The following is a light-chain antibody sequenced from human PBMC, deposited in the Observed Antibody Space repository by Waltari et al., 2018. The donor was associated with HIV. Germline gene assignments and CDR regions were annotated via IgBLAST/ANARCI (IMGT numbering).Light chain of an antibody. J-gene: IGLJ1*01. Sequence: QSALTQPPSASGSPGQSVTISCTGTSSDVGGFNYVPWYQQHPGKAPKRLIYDVTKRPSGVPDRFSGSKSGNTASLTVSGLQAEDEADYYCNSYAGNNKGVFGTGTKVTVL. CDR1: SSDVGGFNY. V-gene: IGLV2-8*01. CDR2: DVT. CDR3: NSYAGNNKGV.